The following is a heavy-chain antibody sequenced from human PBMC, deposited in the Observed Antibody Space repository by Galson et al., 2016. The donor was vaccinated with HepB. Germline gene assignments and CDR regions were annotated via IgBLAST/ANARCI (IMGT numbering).Heavy chain of an antibody. CDR2: ISSSSSSI. CDR1: GFTFSSYS. J-gene: IGHJ4*02. D-gene: IGHD4-11*01. V-gene: IGHV3-21*01. CDR3: ASRYSSPFIRGLFDY. Sequence: SLRLSCAATGFTFSSYSMIWVRQAPGKGLEWVSFISSSSSSIYYADSVKGRFTVSRDNAQNSLLLQMNGLRAEDTAIYYCASRYSSPFIRGLFDYWGQGTLVTVSS.